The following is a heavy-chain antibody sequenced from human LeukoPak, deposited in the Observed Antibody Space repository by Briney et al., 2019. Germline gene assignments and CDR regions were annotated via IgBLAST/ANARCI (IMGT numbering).Heavy chain of an antibody. V-gene: IGHV3-33*01. Sequence: PGGSLRLSCAASGFTFSSYGMHWVRQAPGKGLEWVAVIWYDGSNKYYADSVKGRFTISRDNSKNTLYLQMNSLRAEDTAVYYCARDHPYYGGNSYAFDIWGQGTMVTVSS. CDR3: ARDHPYYGGNSYAFDI. D-gene: IGHD4-23*01. CDR1: GFTFSSYG. J-gene: IGHJ3*02. CDR2: IWYDGSNK.